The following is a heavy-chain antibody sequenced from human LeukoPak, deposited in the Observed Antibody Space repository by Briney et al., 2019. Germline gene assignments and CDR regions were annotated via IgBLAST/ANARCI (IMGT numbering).Heavy chain of an antibody. Sequence: SVKVSCKASGGTFSSYAISWVRQAPGQGLEWMGRIIPIFGTANYAQKFQGRVTITTDESTSTAYMELSSLRSEDTAVYYRARGSGYSGYDWTYYFDYWGQGTLVTVSS. J-gene: IGHJ4*02. CDR2: IIPIFGTA. V-gene: IGHV1-69*05. CDR3: ARGSGYSGYDWTYYFDY. CDR1: GGTFSSYA. D-gene: IGHD5-12*01.